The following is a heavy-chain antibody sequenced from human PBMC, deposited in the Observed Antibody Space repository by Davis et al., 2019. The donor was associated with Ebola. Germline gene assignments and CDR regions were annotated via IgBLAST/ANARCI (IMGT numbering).Heavy chain of an antibody. V-gene: IGHV3-11*04. CDR1: GFTFSDYY. J-gene: IGHJ6*02. D-gene: IGHD3-22*01. CDR2: ISSSGSTI. CDR3: ARASDYYDSSGYGMGLYYYYGMDV. Sequence: LSLTCAASGFTFSDYYMSWIRQAPGKGLEWVSYISSSGSTIYYADSVKGRFTISRDNSKNTLYLQMNSLRAEDTAVYYCARASDYYDSSGYGMGLYYYYGMDVWGQGTTVTVSS.